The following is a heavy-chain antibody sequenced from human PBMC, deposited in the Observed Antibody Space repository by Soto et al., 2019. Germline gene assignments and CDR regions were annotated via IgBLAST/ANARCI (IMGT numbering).Heavy chain of an antibody. J-gene: IGHJ6*02. CDR3: AKGVGDYGDAYYFYGIDV. V-gene: IGHV3-30*18. Sequence: GGSLRLSCAASGFTFSTFAMHWVRQAPGKGLEWVAVISSDGSSKYYADSVKGRFTISRDNSKNTLFVQMNSLRAEDTALYYCAKGVGDYGDAYYFYGIDVWGHGTTVTVSS. CDR1: GFTFSTFA. D-gene: IGHD4-17*01. CDR2: ISSDGSSK.